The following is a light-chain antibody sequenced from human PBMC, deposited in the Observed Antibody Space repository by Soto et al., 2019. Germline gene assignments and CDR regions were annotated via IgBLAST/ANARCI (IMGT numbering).Light chain of an antibody. Sequence: DIQMTQSPSSLSASVGDRVTITCRASQGISNYLAWYQQKPGKVPKLLIHSASTLQSGVPSRFSGSGSGTDFALTINSLQPEDVATYYCQTYFSVLFTFGGATKVEIK. CDR2: SAS. V-gene: IGKV1-27*01. CDR3: QTYFSVLFT. J-gene: IGKJ4*01. CDR1: QGISNY.